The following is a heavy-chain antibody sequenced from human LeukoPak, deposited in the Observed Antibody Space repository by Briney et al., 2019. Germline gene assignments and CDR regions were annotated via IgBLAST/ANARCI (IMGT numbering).Heavy chain of an antibody. Sequence: SGGSLRLSCAASGFTFSNYAMNWVRQAPGKGLEWVAAISGSGGSTHYADSVKGRFTISRDNSKNTLYLQMNSLRAEDTAVYYCAKGIGYYGSGSYFDYWGQGTLVTVSS. CDR3: AKGIGYYGSGSYFDY. J-gene: IGHJ4*02. CDR2: ISGSGGST. V-gene: IGHV3-23*01. D-gene: IGHD3-10*01. CDR1: GFTFSNYA.